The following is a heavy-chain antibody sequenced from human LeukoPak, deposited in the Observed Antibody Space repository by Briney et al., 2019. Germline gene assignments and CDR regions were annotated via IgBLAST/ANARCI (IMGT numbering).Heavy chain of an antibody. CDR1: GGSISSSNW. D-gene: IGHD2-2*01. J-gene: IGHJ5*02. V-gene: IGHV4-4*02. CDR3: ARENTSLDNWFDP. Sequence: SGTLSLTCAVSGGSISSSNWWSWVRQPPGKGLEWIGYIYYSGSTNYNPSLKSRVTITVDTSKNQFSLKLSSVTAADTAVYYCARENTSLDNWFDPWGQGTLVPSPQ. CDR2: IYYSGST.